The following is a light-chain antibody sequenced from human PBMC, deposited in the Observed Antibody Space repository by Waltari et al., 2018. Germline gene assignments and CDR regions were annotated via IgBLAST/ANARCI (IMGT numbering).Light chain of an antibody. CDR3: VAWDDSLNAYV. Sequence: QSVLTQPSSASGTPGQRVTISCSGSSSNIGTNTVNWYQPLPGTAPKVLIYSDNQRHSGVPNRFSGSKSGTSASLAIVGLQSEDEADYFCVAWDDSLNAYVFGTGTKVTVL. J-gene: IGLJ1*01. CDR2: SDN. V-gene: IGLV1-44*01. CDR1: SSNIGTNT.